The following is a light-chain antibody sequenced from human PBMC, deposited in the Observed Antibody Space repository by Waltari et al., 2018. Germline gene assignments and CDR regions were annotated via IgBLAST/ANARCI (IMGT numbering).Light chain of an antibody. J-gene: IGKJ5*01. Sequence: DIQLTQSPSFLSSSVGDRVTITCRASQGISSYLAWYQQKPGQAPKLLIYAASTLQSGFPSRFSGSGSGTEFTLTISSLQPEDFATYYCQQVKSYPITFGQGTRLEIK. CDR2: AAS. V-gene: IGKV1-9*01. CDR1: QGISSY. CDR3: QQVKSYPIT.